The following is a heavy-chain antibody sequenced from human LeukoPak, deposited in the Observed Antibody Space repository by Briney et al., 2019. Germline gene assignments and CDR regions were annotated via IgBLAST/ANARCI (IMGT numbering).Heavy chain of an antibody. CDR1: GFTFSSYA. J-gene: IGHJ4*02. D-gene: IGHD3-3*01. Sequence: PGGSLRLSCAASGFTFSSYAMSWVRQAPGKGLEWVSAISGSGGSTYYADSVKGRFTISRDNSKNTLYLQMHSLRAEDTAVYYCAKVRYTIFGVVTNFDYWGQGTLVTVSS. V-gene: IGHV3-23*01. CDR3: AKVRYTIFGVVTNFDY. CDR2: ISGSGGST.